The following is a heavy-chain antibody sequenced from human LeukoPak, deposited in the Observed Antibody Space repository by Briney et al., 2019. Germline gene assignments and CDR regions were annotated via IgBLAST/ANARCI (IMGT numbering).Heavy chain of an antibody. D-gene: IGHD3-16*01. CDR2: IYYSGST. CDR1: GGSISSYY. J-gene: IGHJ4*02. V-gene: IGHV4-59*08. Sequence: SETLSLTCTVSGGSISSYYWSWIRQPPGKGLEWIGYIYYSGSTNYNPSLKSRVTISVDTSKNQFSLKLSSVTAADTAVYYCARGEYSNGYPYRLDSWGQGTLVTVSS. CDR3: ARGEYSNGYPYRLDS.